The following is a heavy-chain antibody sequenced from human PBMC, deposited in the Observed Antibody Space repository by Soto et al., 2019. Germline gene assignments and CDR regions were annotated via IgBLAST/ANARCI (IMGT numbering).Heavy chain of an antibody. CDR3: AKGVVVTATYFHH. CDR2: ISYDEINK. V-gene: IGHV3-30*18. CDR1: GFTFSSYG. Sequence: QSGGSLRLSCAASGFTFSSYGMHWVRQAPGKGLEWVAVISYDEINKYYADSVKGRFTISRDNSKNTLYLQMNSLGPEDTALYYCAKGVVVTATYFHHWGQGTLVTV. D-gene: IGHD2-21*02. J-gene: IGHJ1*01.